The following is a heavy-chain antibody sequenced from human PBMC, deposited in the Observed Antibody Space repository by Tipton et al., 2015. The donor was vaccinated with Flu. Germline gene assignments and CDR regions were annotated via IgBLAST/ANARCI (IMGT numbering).Heavy chain of an antibody. V-gene: IGHV4-39*01. J-gene: IGHJ4*02. CDR2: FYYTGNT. Sequence: TLSLTCIVSGDSISSTSYYWGWIRQPPGKGLEWIGSFYYTGNTYYKPSLKSRATISVDMSKKQFSLNLTSVTAADTAIYYCARIEGAFEAGECVSTNCYIDYWGQGTLVTVS. CDR1: GDSISSTSYY. CDR3: ARIEGAFEAGECVSTNCYIDY. D-gene: IGHD6-13*01.